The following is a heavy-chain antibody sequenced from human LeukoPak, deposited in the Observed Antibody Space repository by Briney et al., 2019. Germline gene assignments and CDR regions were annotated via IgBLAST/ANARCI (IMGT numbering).Heavy chain of an antibody. Sequence: XSETLSLTCTVSGGSISSYYWSWIRQPPGKGLEWIGYIYYSGSTNYNPSLKSRVTISVDTSKNQFSLKLSSVTAADTAVYYCARSGSSGIPTHFQHWGQGTLVTVSS. CDR2: IYYSGST. CDR1: GGSISSYY. CDR3: ARSGSSGIPTHFQH. J-gene: IGHJ1*01. D-gene: IGHD2-15*01. V-gene: IGHV4-59*08.